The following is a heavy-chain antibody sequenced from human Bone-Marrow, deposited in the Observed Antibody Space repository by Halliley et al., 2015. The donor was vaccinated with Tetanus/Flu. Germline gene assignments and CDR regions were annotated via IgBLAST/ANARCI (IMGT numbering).Heavy chain of an antibody. D-gene: IGHD3-3*01. CDR3: ARDGDHNWFDP. CDR1: GGSINKYY. CDR2: IYNSGNT. Sequence: LRLSCTVSGGSINKYYWSWIRLPPGKGLEWIGYIYNSGNTNYNPSLRTRVTISIDTSKNQFFLRLYSVTAADTAVYYCARDGDHNWFDPWGQGTLVTVSS. V-gene: IGHV4-59*01. J-gene: IGHJ5*02.